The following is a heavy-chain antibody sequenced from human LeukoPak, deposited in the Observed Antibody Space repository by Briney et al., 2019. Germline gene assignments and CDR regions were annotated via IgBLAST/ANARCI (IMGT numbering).Heavy chain of an antibody. CDR2: INTNTGNP. CDR1: GYTFTSYY. J-gene: IGHJ6*03. CDR3: ARVRQWRAYYYMDV. D-gene: IGHD6-19*01. V-gene: IGHV7-4-1*02. Sequence: ASVKVSCKASGYTFTSYYMHWVRQAPGQGLEWMGWINTNTGNPTYAQGFTGRFVFSLDTSVSTAYLQISSLKAEDTAVYYCARVRQWRAYYYMDVWGKGTTVTVSS.